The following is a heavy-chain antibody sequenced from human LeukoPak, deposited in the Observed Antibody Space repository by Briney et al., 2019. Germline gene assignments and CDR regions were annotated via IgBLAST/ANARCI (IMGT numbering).Heavy chain of an antibody. Sequence: SQTLSLTCTVSGGSISSGGYYWSWIRQPPGKGLEWIGYIYYSGSTYYNPSLKSRVTISVDTSKNQFSLKLSSVTAADTAVYYCARVEIFGVVTIYWGQGTLVTVSS. CDR3: ARVEIFGVVTIY. V-gene: IGHV4-30-4*08. D-gene: IGHD3-3*01. CDR2: IYYSGST. J-gene: IGHJ4*02. CDR1: GGSISSGGYY.